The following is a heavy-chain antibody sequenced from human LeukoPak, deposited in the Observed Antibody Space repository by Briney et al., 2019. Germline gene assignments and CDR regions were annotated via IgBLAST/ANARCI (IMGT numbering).Heavy chain of an antibody. CDR2: IRYDGSNK. V-gene: IGHV3-30*02. Sequence: GGSLRLSCAASGFTFSSDGMHWVRQAPGKGLEWVAFIRYDGSNKYYADSVKGRSTISRDNSKNTLYLQMNSLRAEDTAVYYCAKVRRVPAATYFDYWGQGTLVTVSS. J-gene: IGHJ4*02. D-gene: IGHD2-2*01. CDR3: AKVRRVPAATYFDY. CDR1: GFTFSSDG.